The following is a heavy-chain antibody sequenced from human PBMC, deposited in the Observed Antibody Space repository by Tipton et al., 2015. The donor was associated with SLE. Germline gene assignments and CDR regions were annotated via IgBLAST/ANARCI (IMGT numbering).Heavy chain of an antibody. J-gene: IGHJ6*02. CDR1: GGSISSYY. D-gene: IGHD5-24*01. CDR2: RHHSGST. V-gene: IGHV4-59*12. CDR3: AREGDGSANYFFYGVNL. Sequence: LRLSCTVSGGSISSYYWSWIRQPPGKGLEWIGSRHHSGSTNYNPSLKSRVTISVDTSKNQFSLKLTSVTAADTAVYYCAREGDGSANYFFYGVNLWGQGTTVTVSS.